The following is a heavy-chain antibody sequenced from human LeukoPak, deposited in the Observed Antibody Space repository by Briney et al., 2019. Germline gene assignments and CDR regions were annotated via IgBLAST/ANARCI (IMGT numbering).Heavy chain of an antibody. CDR1: GGSISSGGYY. J-gene: IGHJ3*02. V-gene: IGHV4-31*03. D-gene: IGHD3-22*01. Sequence: SGTLSLTCTVSGGSISSGGYYWSWIRQHPGKGLEWIGYIYYSGSTYYNPSLKSRVTISVDTSKNQFSLKLSSVTAADTAVYYCAREGDSSGYYRDCAFDIWGQGTMVTVSS. CDR3: AREGDSSGYYRDCAFDI. CDR2: IYYSGST.